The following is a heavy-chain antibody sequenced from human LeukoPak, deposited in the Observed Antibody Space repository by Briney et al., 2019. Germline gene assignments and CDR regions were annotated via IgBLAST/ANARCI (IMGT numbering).Heavy chain of an antibody. V-gene: IGHV4-39*01. CDR2: IHYRGST. D-gene: IGHD6-13*01. J-gene: IGHJ2*01. Sequence: SETLSLTCTPPCGSITSRSYYWGWIRQPPGKGLEWIGTIHYRGSTFYNPSLKSRVTISVDTSKIQFSLKLSSVTASDAAVYCSLSMGVYSSSVICYQDCDLWGRGTLVTVSS. CDR1: CGSITSRSYY. CDR3: LSMGVYSSSVICYQDCDL.